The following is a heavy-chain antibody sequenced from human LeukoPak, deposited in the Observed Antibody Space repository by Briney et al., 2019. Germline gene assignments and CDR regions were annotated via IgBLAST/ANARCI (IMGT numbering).Heavy chain of an antibody. Sequence: GGSLRLSCAASGFSFRSSVMSWVRQAPGKGLEWVSTFSGSSGNTYYADSVKGRFTISSDNSKNTLYLQMNSLRDEDTAVYYCAKRGKYFFDHWGPGILVTVSS. J-gene: IGHJ4*02. V-gene: IGHV3-23*01. CDR2: FSGSSGNT. CDR3: AKRGKYFFDH. D-gene: IGHD3-16*01. CDR1: GFSFRSSV.